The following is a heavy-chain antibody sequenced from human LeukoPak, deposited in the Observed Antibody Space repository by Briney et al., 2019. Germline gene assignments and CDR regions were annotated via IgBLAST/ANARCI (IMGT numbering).Heavy chain of an antibody. CDR1: GFTFSDHV. V-gene: IGHV3-23*01. J-gene: IGHJ4*02. Sequence: GGSLRLSCAASGFTFSDHVMSWVRQAPGKGLEWVSGISGSGGSTYYADSVKGRFTISRDNSKNTLYLQMNSLRAEDTAVYYCAKEPYGSGLYYFDYWGQGTLVTVSS. D-gene: IGHD3-10*01. CDR3: AKEPYGSGLYYFDY. CDR2: ISGSGGST.